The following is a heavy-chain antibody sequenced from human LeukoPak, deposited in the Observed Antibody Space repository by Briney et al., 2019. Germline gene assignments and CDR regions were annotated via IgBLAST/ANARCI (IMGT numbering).Heavy chain of an antibody. Sequence: ASVKVSCKASGYTFTSYGISWVRQAPGQGLKWMGWISAYNGNTNYAQKLQGRVTMTTDTSTSTAYMELRSLRSDDTAVYYCARDQVAYCGGDCSDDAFDIWGQGTMVTVSS. D-gene: IGHD2-21*02. V-gene: IGHV1-18*01. CDR2: ISAYNGNT. CDR1: GYTFTSYG. CDR3: ARDQVAYCGGDCSDDAFDI. J-gene: IGHJ3*02.